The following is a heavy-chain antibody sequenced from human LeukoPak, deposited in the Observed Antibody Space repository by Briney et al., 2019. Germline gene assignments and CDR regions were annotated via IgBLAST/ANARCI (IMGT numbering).Heavy chain of an antibody. D-gene: IGHD5-18*01. CDR2: IRQDGSEK. V-gene: IGHV3-7*04. CDR3: ARRGYSYGLYYFDY. CDR1: GFTFSSYW. J-gene: IGHJ4*02. Sequence: GGSLRLSCAASGFTFSSYWMSWVRQAPGKGLEWVANIRQDGSEKYYVDSVKGRFTISRDNAKNSLYLQMNSLRAEDTAVYYCARRGYSYGLYYFDYWGQGTLVTVSS.